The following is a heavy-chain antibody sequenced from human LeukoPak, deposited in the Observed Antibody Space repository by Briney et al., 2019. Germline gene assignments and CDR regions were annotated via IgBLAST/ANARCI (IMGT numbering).Heavy chain of an antibody. CDR2: MRSDGTSK. V-gene: IGHV3-30*02. D-gene: IGHD3-16*01. CDR3: AKDRPIKGGFDP. CDR1: GFSLTTYG. Sequence: QPGGSLRLSCVASGFSLTTYGMLWVRQAPGKGLQWVAFMRSDGTSKYYGDSVEGRFTISRDNSKSTLYLLMNSLSAEDTGIYYCAKDRPIKGGFDPWGQGTPVTVPS. J-gene: IGHJ5*02.